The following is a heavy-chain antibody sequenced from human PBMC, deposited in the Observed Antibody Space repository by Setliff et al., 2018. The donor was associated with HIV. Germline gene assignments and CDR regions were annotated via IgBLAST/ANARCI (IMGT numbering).Heavy chain of an antibody. CDR3: ARRKLSKGGAFDY. Sequence: ASETLSLTCTVSGDSIDDFYWSWIRQPPGQGLEWIGYIFSNVTTNYSPSLKSRVTMSIDRSKSQFLLNLTSVNASDTAIYYCARRKLSKGGAFDYWGQGALVTVSS. V-gene: IGHV4-4*09. D-gene: IGHD1-1*01. CDR1: GDSIDDFY. CDR2: IFSNVTT. J-gene: IGHJ4*02.